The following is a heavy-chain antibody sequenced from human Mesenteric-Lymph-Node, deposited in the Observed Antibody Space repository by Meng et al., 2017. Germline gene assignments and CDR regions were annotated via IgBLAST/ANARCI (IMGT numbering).Heavy chain of an antibody. CDR1: GFTFSDYY. CDR3: ARGEYQFESSGYYSH. D-gene: IGHD3-22*01. J-gene: IGHJ4*02. V-gene: IGHV3-11*04. Sequence: GESLKISCAASGFTFSDYYMSWIRQAPGKGLEWVSYISSSGSTIYYADSVKGRFTISRDNAKNTQFLQMNSLRAEDTAVYYCARGEYQFESSGYYSHWGQGTLVTVSS. CDR2: ISSSGSTI.